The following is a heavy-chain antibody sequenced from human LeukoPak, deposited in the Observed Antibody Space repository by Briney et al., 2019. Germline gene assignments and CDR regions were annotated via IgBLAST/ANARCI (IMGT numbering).Heavy chain of an antibody. Sequence: GGSLRLSCAASGFTFSSYSMNWVRQAPGKGLEWVSSISSSSSYLYYADSVKGRFTISRDNAKNSLYLQMNSLRAEDTAVYYCARADVYSGSEYDYWGQGTLVTVSS. CDR1: GFTFSSYS. CDR2: ISSSSSYL. J-gene: IGHJ4*02. D-gene: IGHD6-19*01. CDR3: ARADVYSGSEYDY. V-gene: IGHV3-21*01.